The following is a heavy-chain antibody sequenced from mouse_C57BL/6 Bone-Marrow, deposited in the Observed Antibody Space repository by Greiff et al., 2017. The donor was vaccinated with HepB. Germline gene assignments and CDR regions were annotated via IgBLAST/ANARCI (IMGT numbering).Heavy chain of an antibody. V-gene: IGHV1-64*01. D-gene: IGHD2-4*01. CDR1: GYTFTSYW. Sequence: VQLQQPGAELVKPGASVKVSCKASGYTFTSYWMHWVKQRPGQGLEWIGMIHPNSGSTNYNEKFKSKATLTVDKSSSTAYMQLSSLTSEDSAVYYCARGIYYDYPFAYWGQGTLVTVSA. J-gene: IGHJ3*01. CDR2: IHPNSGST. CDR3: ARGIYYDYPFAY.